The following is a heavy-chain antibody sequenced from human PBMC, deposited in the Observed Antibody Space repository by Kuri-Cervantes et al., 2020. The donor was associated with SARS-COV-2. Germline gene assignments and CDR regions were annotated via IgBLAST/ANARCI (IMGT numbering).Heavy chain of an antibody. Sequence: LRLSCTVSGASISSGAYYWSWIRQPPGKGLEWIGYIYYSGSTYYNPSLKSRVTISVDTSKNQFSLKLSSVTAADTAVYYCARVCLVPAAIWFDPWGQGTLVTVSS. J-gene: IGHJ5*02. D-gene: IGHD2-2*01. CDR1: GASISSGAYY. CDR3: ARVCLVPAAIWFDP. CDR2: IYYSGST. V-gene: IGHV4-31*02.